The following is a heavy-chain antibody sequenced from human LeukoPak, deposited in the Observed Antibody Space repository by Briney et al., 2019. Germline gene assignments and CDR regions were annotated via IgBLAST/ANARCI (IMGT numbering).Heavy chain of an antibody. CDR2: IYSGGST. D-gene: IGHD4-17*01. J-gene: IGHJ2*01. CDR3: AREFLGDYDQEKNWYFDL. Sequence: GGSLRLSCAASGFTVSSNYMSWVRQAPGKGLEWVSVIYSGGSTYYADSVKGRFTISRDNSKNTLYLQMNSLRAEDTAVYYCAREFLGDYDQEKNWYFDLWGRGTLVTVSS. CDR1: GFTVSSNY. V-gene: IGHV3-53*01.